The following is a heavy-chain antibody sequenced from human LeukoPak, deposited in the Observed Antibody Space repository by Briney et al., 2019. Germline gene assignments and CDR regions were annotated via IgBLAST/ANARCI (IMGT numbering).Heavy chain of an antibody. CDR1: GFTFSSYG. D-gene: IGHD1-14*01. J-gene: IGHJ6*03. Sequence: GGSLRLSCAASGFTFSSYGMHWVRQAPGKGLEWVAVISYDGSNKYYADSVKGRFAISRDNSKNTLYLQMNSLRAEDTAVYYCAKVGPEYYYYMDVWGKGTTVTVSS. CDR2: ISYDGSNK. CDR3: AKVGPEYYYYMDV. V-gene: IGHV3-30*18.